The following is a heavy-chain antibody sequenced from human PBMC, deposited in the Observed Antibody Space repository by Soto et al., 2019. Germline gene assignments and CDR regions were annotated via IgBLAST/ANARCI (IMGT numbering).Heavy chain of an antibody. V-gene: IGHV4-31*03. J-gene: IGHJ4*02. Sequence: PSETLSLTCTVSGGSISSGGYYWSWIRQHPGKGLEWIGYIYYSGSTYYNPSLKSRVTISVDTSKNQFSLKLSSVTAADTAVYYCARTPIGDHTTNEYWGQGTLVTVSS. CDR1: GGSISSGGYY. D-gene: IGHD4-17*01. CDR3: ARTPIGDHTTNEY. CDR2: IYYSGST.